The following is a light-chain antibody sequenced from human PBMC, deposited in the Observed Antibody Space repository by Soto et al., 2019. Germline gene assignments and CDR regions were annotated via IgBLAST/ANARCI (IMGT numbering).Light chain of an antibody. CDR1: QSISSW. J-gene: IGKJ1*01. V-gene: IGKV1-5*03. CDR2: KAS. Sequence: DIQMTQSPSTLSASVEDRVTITCRASQSISSWLAWYQQKPGKAPKLLIYKASTLQSGVPSRFSGSGSGTEFTLAISSLQPDESATYYCQQYNDNWTFGQGTKVEIK. CDR3: QQYNDNWT.